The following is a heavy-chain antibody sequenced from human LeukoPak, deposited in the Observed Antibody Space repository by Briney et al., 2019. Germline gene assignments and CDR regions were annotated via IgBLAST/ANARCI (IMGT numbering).Heavy chain of an antibody. J-gene: IGHJ4*02. V-gene: IGHV4-39*01. D-gene: IGHD6-19*01. CDR1: GGSISSSSSY. CDR3: ARHWARSGWYDY. Sequence: SETLSLTCTVSGGSISSSSSYWGWVRQPPGKGLEWIASIYYSGSTYYNPSLKSRVTMSVDTSKNQFSLKLSSVTAADTAVFYCARHWARSGWYDYWGQGALVSVSS. CDR2: IYYSGST.